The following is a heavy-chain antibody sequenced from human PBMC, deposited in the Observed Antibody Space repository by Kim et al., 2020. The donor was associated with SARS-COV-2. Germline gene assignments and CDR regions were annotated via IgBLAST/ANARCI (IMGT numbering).Heavy chain of an antibody. CDR3: AKDLPRSAVAGRRAFGPFDY. V-gene: IGHV3-23*01. CDR1: GFTFSSYA. Sequence: GGSLRLSCAASGFTFSSYAMSWVRLAPGKGLEWVSAISGSGGSTYYADSVKGRFTISRDNSKNTLYLQMNSLRAEDTAVYYCAKDLPRSAVAGRRAFGPFDYWGQGTLVTVSS. J-gene: IGHJ4*02. D-gene: IGHD6-19*01. CDR2: ISGSGGST.